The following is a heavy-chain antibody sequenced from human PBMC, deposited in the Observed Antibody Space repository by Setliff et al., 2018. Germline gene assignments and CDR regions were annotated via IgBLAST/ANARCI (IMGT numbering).Heavy chain of an antibody. V-gene: IGHV3-21*01. J-gene: IGHJ4*02. D-gene: IGHD4-17*01. CDR3: ARMTTVTTDY. CDR1: GFTFSSYS. Sequence: GSLRLSCAASGFTFSSYSLNWVRQAPGKGLEWVSSISSSSSYIYYADSVKGRFTISRDNAKNSLYLQMNSLRAEDTAVYYCARMTTVTTDYWGQGTLVTVSS. CDR2: ISSSSSYI.